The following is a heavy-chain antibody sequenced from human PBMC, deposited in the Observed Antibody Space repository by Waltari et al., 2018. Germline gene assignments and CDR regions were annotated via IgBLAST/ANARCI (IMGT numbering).Heavy chain of an antibody. J-gene: IGHJ6*02. CDR1: GFNFGTHY. CDR3: AKEDYYGPNNGLDV. D-gene: IGHD3-10*01. V-gene: IGHV3-23*01. CDR2: SSDVGCGT. Sequence: EMQVLESGGGLVQPGGSLRLSCGGSGFNFGTHYMTWVRQAPGKGLAWVCTSSDVGCGTYDADSVGGRFTSSRDNSGDAVYLQMNGLRGDDTAIYFCAKEDYYGPNNGLDVWGQGTAVIVSS.